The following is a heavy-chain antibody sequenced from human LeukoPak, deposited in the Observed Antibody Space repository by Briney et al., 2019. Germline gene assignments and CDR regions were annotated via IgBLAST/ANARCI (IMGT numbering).Heavy chain of an antibody. D-gene: IGHD6-13*01. J-gene: IGHJ4*02. V-gene: IGHV3-7*01. CDR2: IKQDGSEK. CDR3: ARDGDGGIAAAGTNFDY. CDR1: GFTFSSYR. Sequence: GGSLRLSCAASGFTFSSYRMSWVRQAPGKGLEWVANIKQDGSEKYYVDSVKGRFTISRDNAKNSLYLQMNSLRAEDTAVYYCARDGDGGIAAAGTNFDYWGQGTLVTVSS.